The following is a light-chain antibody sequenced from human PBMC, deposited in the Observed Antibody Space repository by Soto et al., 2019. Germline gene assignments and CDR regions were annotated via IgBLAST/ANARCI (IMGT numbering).Light chain of an antibody. CDR1: QSISSE. CDR3: QQGHNWPLT. J-gene: IGKJ2*01. Sequence: EIVMTQSPATLSVSPGESATLSCRASQSISSELAWYQQKPGQPPRLLIYGASTSATGVPARFTGSGSGSDFTLTISGLQSEDFAVYYCQQGHNWPLTFAQGTRLEI. CDR2: GAS. V-gene: IGKV3-15*01.